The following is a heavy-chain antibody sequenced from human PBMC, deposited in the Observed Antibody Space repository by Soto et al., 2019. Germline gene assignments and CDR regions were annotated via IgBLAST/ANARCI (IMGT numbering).Heavy chain of an antibody. J-gene: IGHJ5*02. V-gene: IGHV3-23*01. D-gene: IGHD6-13*01. CDR2: ISGSGGST. CDR1: GFTFSSYA. Sequence: EVQLLESGGGLVQPGGSLRLSCAASGFTFSSYAMRWVRQAPGKGLEWISAISGSGGSTYYAASVKGRFTISRDNSKNTLYLKMNRLRAEETTVYYCAKGGRLGAAAGNLFDPWCQRTLVTVYS. CDR3: AKGGRLGAAAGNLFDP.